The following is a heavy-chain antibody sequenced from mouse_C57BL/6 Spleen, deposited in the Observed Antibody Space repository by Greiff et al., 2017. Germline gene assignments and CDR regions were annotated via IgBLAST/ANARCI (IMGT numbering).Heavy chain of an antibody. CDR1: GFTFSDYY. D-gene: IGHD3-2*01. V-gene: IGHV5-16*01. J-gene: IGHJ3*01. CDR2: INYDGSST. CDR3: ARAQDSRFAY. Sequence: EVMLVASEGGLVQPGSSMKLSCTASGFTFSDYYMAWVRQVPEKGLEWVANINYDGSSTYYLDSLKSRFIISRDNAKNILYLQMSSLKSEDTATYYCARAQDSRFAYWGQGTLVTVSA.